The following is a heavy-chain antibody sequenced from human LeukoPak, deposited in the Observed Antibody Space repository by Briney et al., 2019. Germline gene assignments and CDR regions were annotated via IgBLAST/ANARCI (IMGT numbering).Heavy chain of an antibody. CDR1: EFTLSSYA. D-gene: IGHD3-10*01. Sequence: PGGSLRLSCTASEFTLSSYAMIWVRQAGGKGLEWVSAISGSGGSTYYADSVKGRFTISRDNSKNTLYLQMSSLRAEDTAVYYCAKPNNYSLYGFASWGQGTLVTVSS. J-gene: IGHJ4*02. CDR2: ISGSGGST. CDR3: AKPNNYSLYGFAS. V-gene: IGHV3-23*01.